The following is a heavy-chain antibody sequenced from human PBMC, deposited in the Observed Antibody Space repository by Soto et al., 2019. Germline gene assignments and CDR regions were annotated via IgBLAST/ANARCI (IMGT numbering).Heavy chain of an antibody. Sequence: GGSLRLSCAASGFTFSSYAMHWVRQAPGKGLEWVAVISYDGSNKYYADSVKGRFTISRDNSKNTLYLQMNSLRAEDTAVYYCARGVTIFGVVITYFDYWGQGTLVTVSS. V-gene: IGHV3-30-3*01. CDR2: ISYDGSNK. J-gene: IGHJ4*02. CDR1: GFTFSSYA. D-gene: IGHD3-3*01. CDR3: ARGVTIFGVVITYFDY.